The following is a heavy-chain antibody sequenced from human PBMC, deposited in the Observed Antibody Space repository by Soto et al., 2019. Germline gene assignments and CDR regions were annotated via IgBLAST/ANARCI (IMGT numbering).Heavy chain of an antibody. Sequence: SETLSLTCPVSGGSISSYYWSWIRQPAGKGLELIGRIYTSGSTNYNPSLKSRVTMSVDTSKNQFSLKLSSVTAADTAVYYCAKGRRGDGYNPYYCYGLDVGGQGTTVSVSS. CDR2: IYTSGST. CDR1: GGSISSYY. J-gene: IGHJ6*02. D-gene: IGHD5-12*01. CDR3: AKGRRGDGYNPYYCYGLDV. V-gene: IGHV4-4*07.